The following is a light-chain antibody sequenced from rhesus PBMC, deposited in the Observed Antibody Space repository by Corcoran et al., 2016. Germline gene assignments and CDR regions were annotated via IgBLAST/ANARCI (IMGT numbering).Light chain of an antibody. J-gene: IGKJ2*01. CDR2: KAS. Sequence: DIQMTQSPSSLSASVGDRVTSTCRASQGISNWLAWYQPKPGKAPKLLIYKASPLQSGVPSRFSGRGSGTEFTLTISSLQPEDFATYYCQQHNSTPYRFGQGTKVEIK. V-gene: IGKV1-21*01. CDR1: QGISNW. CDR3: QQHNSTPYR.